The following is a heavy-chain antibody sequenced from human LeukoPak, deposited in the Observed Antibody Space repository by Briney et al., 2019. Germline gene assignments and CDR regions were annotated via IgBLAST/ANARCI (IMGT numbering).Heavy chain of an antibody. D-gene: IGHD6-13*01. Sequence: GGSLRLSCGASGFTFSSYWMSGFRQSPGKGREGGANIKQDGSEKYYVDSVKGRFTISRDNAKNSLYLQMNSLRAEDTAVYYCARDLGSSWSGGNCFDPWGQGTMVTVSS. V-gene: IGHV3-7*01. J-gene: IGHJ5*02. CDR3: ARDLGSSWSGGNCFDP. CDR1: GFTFSSYW. CDR2: IKQDGSEK.